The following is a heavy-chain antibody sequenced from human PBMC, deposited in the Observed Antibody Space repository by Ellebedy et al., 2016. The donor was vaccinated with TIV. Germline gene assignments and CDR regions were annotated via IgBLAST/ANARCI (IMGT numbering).Heavy chain of an antibody. D-gene: IGHD3-22*01. CDR1: GFTFNNYA. J-gene: IGHJ4*02. CDR2: ISHTGSRT. Sequence: GESLKISCAASGFTFNNYAMSWVRQAPGKGLEWVSTISHTGSRTYYADSVEGRFVISRDNSKKTLSLQMNSLRAEDTAVYYCAKGRGGGSDSSSPRYFFDYWGLGTLVTVSS. V-gene: IGHV3-23*01. CDR3: AKGRGGGSDSSSPRYFFDY.